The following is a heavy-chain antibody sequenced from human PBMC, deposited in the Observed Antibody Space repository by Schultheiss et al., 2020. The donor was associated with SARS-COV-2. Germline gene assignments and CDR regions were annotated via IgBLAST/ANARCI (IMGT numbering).Heavy chain of an antibody. Sequence: LRLSCAVSGGSISSGPYYWSWIRQHPGKGLEWIGYIYYSGSTYYNPSLKSRVNISVDTSKNQFSLKVSSVNAADTAVYYCARDRSSYYYGMDVWGQGTTVTVSS. CDR2: IYYSGST. J-gene: IGHJ6*02. CDR1: GGSISSGPYY. V-gene: IGHV4-31*11. D-gene: IGHD6-19*01. CDR3: ARDRSSYYYGMDV.